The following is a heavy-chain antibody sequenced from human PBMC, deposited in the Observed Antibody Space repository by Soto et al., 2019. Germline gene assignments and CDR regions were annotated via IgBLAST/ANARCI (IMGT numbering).Heavy chain of an antibody. Sequence: PGGSLRLSCAACGFTLSSDSMGGVRQAPGKGLEWVASISSSGSFVNYADSVKGRFTISRDNAKNSLYLQMRSLKDEDTTVYYCARDPPSGTTLDWFDSWGQGTLVTVSS. V-gene: IGHV3-21*01. D-gene: IGHD1-7*01. CDR2: ISSSGSFV. J-gene: IGHJ5*01. CDR1: GFTLSSDS. CDR3: ARDPPSGTTLDWFDS.